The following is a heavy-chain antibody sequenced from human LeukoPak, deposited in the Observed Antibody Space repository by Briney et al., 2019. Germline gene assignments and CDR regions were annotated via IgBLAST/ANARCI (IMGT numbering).Heavy chain of an antibody. Sequence: RSGGSLRLSCAASGFTLSSYSMNWVRQAPGKGLEWVSSISSSSSYIYYADSVKGRFTISRDNAKNSLYLQMNSLRAEDTAVYYCASRSGYSSDDGMDVWGKGTTITVSS. CDR3: ASRSGYSSDDGMDV. V-gene: IGHV3-21*01. J-gene: IGHJ6*04. D-gene: IGHD6-19*01. CDR1: GFTLSSYS. CDR2: ISSSSSYI.